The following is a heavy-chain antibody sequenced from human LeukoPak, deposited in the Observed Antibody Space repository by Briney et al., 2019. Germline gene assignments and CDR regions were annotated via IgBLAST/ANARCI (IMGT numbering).Heavy chain of an antibody. CDR2: IYYSGST. V-gene: IGHV4-31*03. J-gene: IGHJ4*02. Sequence: SQTLSLTCTISGGSISSGGYYWSWIRQHPGKGLEWVGYIYYSGSTYYNPSLKSRVTISVDTSKNQFSLKLSSVTAADTAVYYCARGPPADYYDSSGYLLFDYWGQGTLVTVSS. D-gene: IGHD3-22*01. CDR3: ARGPPADYYDSSGYLLFDY. CDR1: GGSISSGGYY.